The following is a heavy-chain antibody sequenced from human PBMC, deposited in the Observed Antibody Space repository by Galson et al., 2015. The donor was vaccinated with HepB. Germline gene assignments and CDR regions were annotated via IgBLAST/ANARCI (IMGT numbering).Heavy chain of an antibody. J-gene: IGHJ1*01. CDR1: GYTFTSYD. Sequence: SVKVSCKASGYTFTSYDINWVRQATGQGLEWMGWMNPNSGNTGYAQKFQGRVTMTRNTSISTAYMELSSLRSEDTAVYYCARAGGHCSSTSCYEYFQHWGQGTLVTVSS. CDR3: ARAGGHCSSTSCYEYFQH. CDR2: MNPNSGNT. V-gene: IGHV1-8*01. D-gene: IGHD2-2*01.